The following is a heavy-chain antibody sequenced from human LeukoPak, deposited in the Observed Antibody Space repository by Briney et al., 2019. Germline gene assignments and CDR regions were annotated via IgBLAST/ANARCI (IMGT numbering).Heavy chain of an antibody. V-gene: IGHV4-59*12. J-gene: IGHJ4*02. Sequence: PSETLSLTCSVSGGSISSLYWSWIRQPPGKGLEWIGYIYYTGSTNYNPSLKSRVTMFVDMSKNQFSLKLSSVTAADTAVYYCARSRGPYYYDSSGYFDYWGQGTLVTVSS. CDR3: ARSRGPYYYDSSGYFDY. D-gene: IGHD3-22*01. CDR2: IYYTGST. CDR1: GGSISSLY.